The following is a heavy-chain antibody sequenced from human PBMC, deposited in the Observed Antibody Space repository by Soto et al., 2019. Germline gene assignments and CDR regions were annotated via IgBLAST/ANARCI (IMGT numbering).Heavy chain of an antibody. CDR3: AYRRGGSSSGGNFDY. J-gene: IGHJ4*02. CDR2: IFWNDAK. V-gene: IGHV2-5*01. Sequence: QIALKESGPTLVKPSQTLTLTCTFSGFSFSTTGAGVGWIRQPPGKALESLALIFWNDAKRYSPSLRSRLTIIKDTSKNQVVLTMTNVDPVDTATYYCAYRRGGSSSGGNFDYWGQGTPVTVYS. CDR1: GFSFSTTGAG. D-gene: IGHD2-15*01.